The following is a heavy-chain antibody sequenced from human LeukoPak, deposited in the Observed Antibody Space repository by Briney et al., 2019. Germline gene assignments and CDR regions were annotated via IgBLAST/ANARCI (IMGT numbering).Heavy chain of an antibody. D-gene: IGHD6-19*01. Sequence: SETLSLTCTVSGGSISSYYWSWIRQPPGKGLEWIGYIYYSGSTNYNPSLKSRVTISVDTSKNQFSLKLSSVTAADAAVYYCARSAGWWSLDYWGQGALVTVSS. V-gene: IGHV4-59*12. CDR3: ARSAGWWSLDY. CDR1: GGSISSYY. J-gene: IGHJ4*02. CDR2: IYYSGST.